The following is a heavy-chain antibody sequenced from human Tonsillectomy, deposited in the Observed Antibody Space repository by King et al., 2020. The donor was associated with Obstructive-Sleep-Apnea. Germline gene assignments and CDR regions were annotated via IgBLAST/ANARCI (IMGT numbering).Heavy chain of an antibody. Sequence: QLHESGPGLVKPSQTLSLTCTVSGGSISSGDYYWSCIGHPPCKGLEWIGYIYYIGRTYYNPALKSRGTTSVDTSKNQFSLKLSAVTAADTAVYYCARFDYYGMDVWGQGTTVTVSS. CDR3: ARFDYYGMDV. J-gene: IGHJ6*02. CDR1: GGSISSGDYY. V-gene: IGHV4-30-4*01. CDR2: IYYIGRT.